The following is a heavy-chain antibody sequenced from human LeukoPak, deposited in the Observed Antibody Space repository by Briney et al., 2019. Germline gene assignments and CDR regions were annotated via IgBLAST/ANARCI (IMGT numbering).Heavy chain of an antibody. J-gene: IGHJ4*02. CDR1: GGSISSSTYY. V-gene: IGHV4-39*07. CDR2: FYSTGST. CDR3: ARDQYSGSLDY. D-gene: IGHD1-26*01. Sequence: PSETLSLTCTVSGGSISSSTYYWGWIRQPPGKGLEWIGRFYSTGSTNYNPSLKSRVTMSVDTSKNQFSLKLSSVTAADTAVYYCARDQYSGSLDYWGQGTLVTVSS.